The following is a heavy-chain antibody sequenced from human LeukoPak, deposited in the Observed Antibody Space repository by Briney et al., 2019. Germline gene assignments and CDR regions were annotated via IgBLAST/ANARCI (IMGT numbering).Heavy chain of an antibody. CDR2: INPNSGGT. Sequence: ASVKVSCKASGYTFTGYYMHWVRQVPGQGLEWMGWINPNSGGTNYAQKFQGRVTMTRDTSISTAYMELSRLRSDDTAVYYCARDHLPLLCMMEHWGLGTLVTVSS. CDR1: GYTFTGYY. J-gene: IGHJ4*02. V-gene: IGHV1-2*02. CDR3: ARDHLPLLCMMEH. D-gene: IGHD1-1*01.